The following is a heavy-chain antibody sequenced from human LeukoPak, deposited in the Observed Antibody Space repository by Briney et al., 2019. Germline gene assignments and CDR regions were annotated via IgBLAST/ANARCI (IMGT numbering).Heavy chain of an antibody. V-gene: IGHV4-34*01. CDR2: INHSGST. CDR3: ARGAMVTNDAFDI. CDR1: GGSFSGYY. J-gene: IGHJ3*02. D-gene: IGHD5-18*01. Sequence: SETLSLTCAVYGGSFSGYYWSWIRQPPGEGLEWIGEINHSGSTNYNASLKSRVTISVDTSKNQFSLKLSSVTAADTAVYYCARGAMVTNDAFDIWGQGTMVTVSA.